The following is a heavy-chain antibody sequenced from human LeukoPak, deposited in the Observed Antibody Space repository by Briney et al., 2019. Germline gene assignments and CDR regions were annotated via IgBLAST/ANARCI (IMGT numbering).Heavy chain of an antibody. D-gene: IGHD5-24*01. V-gene: IGHV3-33*06. J-gene: IGHJ4*02. CDR2: IWYDGSNK. CDR3: AKDREMATHGPVL. CDR1: GFTFSSYG. Sequence: PVGSLRLSCAASGFTFSSYGMHWVRQAPGKGLEWVAVIWYDGSNKYYADSVKGRFTISRDNSKNTLYLQMNSLRAEDTAVYYCAKDREMATHGPVLWGQGTLVTVSS.